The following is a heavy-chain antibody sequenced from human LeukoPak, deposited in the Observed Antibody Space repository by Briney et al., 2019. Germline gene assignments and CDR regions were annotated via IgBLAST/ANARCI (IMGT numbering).Heavy chain of an antibody. Sequence: PPQTLSLTCTVSGGSISSGGYYWSWIRQHPGKGLEWVGYIYYIGSTYYNPSLKSRVTMSVDPSENQFSLKLSSVTAADTAVYYCASRIDYNCAIDYWGQGTLVTVSS. V-gene: IGHV4-31*03. D-gene: IGHD1-1*01. CDR2: IYYIGST. CDR3: ASRIDYNCAIDY. CDR1: GGSISSGGYY. J-gene: IGHJ4*02.